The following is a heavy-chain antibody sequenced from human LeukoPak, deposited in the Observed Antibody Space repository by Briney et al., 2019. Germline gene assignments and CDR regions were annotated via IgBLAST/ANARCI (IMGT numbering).Heavy chain of an antibody. V-gene: IGHV3-15*01. Sequence: GGSLRLSCAASGFTFSNAWMSWVRQAPGKGLEWVGRIKSKTDGGTTDYAAPVKGRFTISRDDSKNTLYLQMNSLKTEDTAVYYCTTAFSYSSVAYYFDYWGQGTLVTVSS. CDR1: GFTFSNAW. CDR3: TTAFSYSSVAYYFDY. J-gene: IGHJ4*02. CDR2: IKSKTDGGTT. D-gene: IGHD6-19*01.